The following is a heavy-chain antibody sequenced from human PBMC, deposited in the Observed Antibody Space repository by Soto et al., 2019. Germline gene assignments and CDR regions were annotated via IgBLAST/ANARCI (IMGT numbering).Heavy chain of an antibody. Sequence: GSLRLSCAASGFTFSSYDMHWVRQATGKGLEWVSAIGTAGDTYYPGSVKGRFTISRENAKNSLYLQMNSLRAGDTAVYYCARAKYYYDSSGYYDAMNLDAFDIWGQGTMVTVSS. CDR1: GFTFSSYD. J-gene: IGHJ3*02. V-gene: IGHV3-13*01. CDR3: ARAKYYYDSSGYYDAMNLDAFDI. D-gene: IGHD3-22*01. CDR2: IGTAGDT.